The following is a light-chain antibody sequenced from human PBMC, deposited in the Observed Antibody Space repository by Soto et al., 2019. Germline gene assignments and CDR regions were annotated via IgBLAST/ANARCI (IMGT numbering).Light chain of an antibody. CDR1: SSDDGGYNY. V-gene: IGLV2-14*01. CDR2: EVS. Sequence: QSALTQPASVSGSPGQSITLSCTGTSSDDGGYNYVPWYQQHPGKAPKLMIYEVSSRPSRVSNRFSGSTSGNTAPLTISGLQAEDEADYYCSSYTRSSTSYVFGTGTKVTVL. CDR3: SSYTRSSTSYV. J-gene: IGLJ1*01.